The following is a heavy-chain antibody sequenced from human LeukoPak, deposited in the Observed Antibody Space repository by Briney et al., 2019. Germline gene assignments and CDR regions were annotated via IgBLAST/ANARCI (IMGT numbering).Heavy chain of an antibody. V-gene: IGHV3-21*06. CDR2: ISSSRTYI. D-gene: IGHD2-2*01. CDR3: ARVMGYCSSTSCSPNDY. CDR1: GFTFSSYS. Sequence: PGGSLRLSCAASGFTFSSYSMHWVRQAPGKGLDWVSSISSSRTYINYADSVKGRFTISRDNAKNSLYLQMNSLRAEDTALYYCARVMGYCSSTSCSPNDYWGQGTLVTVSS. J-gene: IGHJ4*02.